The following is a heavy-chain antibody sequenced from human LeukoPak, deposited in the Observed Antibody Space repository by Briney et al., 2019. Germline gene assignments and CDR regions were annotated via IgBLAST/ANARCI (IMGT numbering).Heavy chain of an antibody. CDR1: GFTFSSYS. CDR2: ISSSSSYI. V-gene: IGHV3-21*01. CDR3: ARDPSVIAVAGPVDY. Sequence: AGGSLRLSCAASGFTFSSYSMNWVRQAPGKGLEWVSSISSSSSYINYADSVKGRFTISRDNAKNSLYLQMNSLRAEDTAVYYCARDPSVIAVAGPVDYWGQGTLVTVSS. J-gene: IGHJ4*02. D-gene: IGHD6-19*01.